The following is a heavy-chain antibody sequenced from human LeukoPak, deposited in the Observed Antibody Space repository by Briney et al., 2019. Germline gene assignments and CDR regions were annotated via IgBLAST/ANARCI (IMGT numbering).Heavy chain of an antibody. V-gene: IGHV6-1*01. CDR3: ARAVETRMENTGVFFDY. CDR2: TYYRSKGYN. J-gene: IGHJ4*02. CDR1: GDSHSSNSAA. Sequence: SQTLSLTCAISGDSHSSNSAAWNWIRQSPSRGLEWLGKTYYRSKGYNDYAVSVKSRITINPDTSKNQFSLQLNSVTPEDTAVYYCARAVETRMENTGVFFDYWGQGTLVTVSS. D-gene: IGHD3-10*01.